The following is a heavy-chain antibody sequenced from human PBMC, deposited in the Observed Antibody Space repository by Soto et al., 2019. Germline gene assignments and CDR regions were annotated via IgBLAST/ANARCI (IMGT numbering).Heavy chain of an antibody. Sequence: GESLKISCKGSGYTFSTSLIAWVRQMPGKGLEWMGIIYVGDSDTRYSPSFEGQVTISADKSISTAYLQWTSLKASDTAIYYCVSPPRRDGYNSDSWGQGTLVTVSS. CDR1: GYTFSTSL. CDR3: VSPPRRDGYNSDS. J-gene: IGHJ4*02. V-gene: IGHV5-51*01. D-gene: IGHD5-12*01. CDR2: IYVGDSDT.